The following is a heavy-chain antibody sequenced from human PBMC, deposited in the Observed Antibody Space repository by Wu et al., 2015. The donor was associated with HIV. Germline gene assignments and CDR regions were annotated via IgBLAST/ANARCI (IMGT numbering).Heavy chain of an antibody. CDR1: GYTFTSYD. V-gene: IGHV1-8*01. D-gene: IGHD5-24*01. Sequence: QVQLVQSGAEVKKPGASVKVSCKASGYTFTSYDINWVRQATGQGLEWMGWMNPNSGNTGYAQKFQGRVTMTRNTSISTAYMELSSLRSEDTAVYYCAYLEMATSRYYYYGMDVWGPRGPRSPSPQ. CDR3: AYLEMATSRYYYYGMDV. J-gene: IGHJ6*01. CDR2: MNPNSGNT.